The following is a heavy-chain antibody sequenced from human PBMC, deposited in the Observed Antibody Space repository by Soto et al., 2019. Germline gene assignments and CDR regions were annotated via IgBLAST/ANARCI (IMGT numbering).Heavy chain of an antibody. Sequence: ASVKVSCKASGYTFTSYGIFWVRQAPGQGLEWMGWISTYSGQTKSPHNLQGRVTMTTETSTNTDFLELRSLRSDDTGVYFCARDNGQWMVNDWGQGTLGSVTS. D-gene: IGHD6-19*01. J-gene: IGHJ4*02. CDR2: ISTYSGQT. CDR3: ARDNGQWMVND. V-gene: IGHV1-18*01. CDR1: GYTFTSYG.